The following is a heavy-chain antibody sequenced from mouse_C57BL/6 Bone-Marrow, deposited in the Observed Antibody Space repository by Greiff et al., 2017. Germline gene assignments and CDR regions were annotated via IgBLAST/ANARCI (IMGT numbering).Heavy chain of an antibody. J-gene: IGHJ2*01. CDR1: GYTFTDYY. Sequence: VQLQQSGPELVKPGASVKISCKASGYTFTDYYMNWVKQSHGKSLEWIGDINPNNGGTSYNQKFKGKATLTVDKSSSTAYMERRSRTAEDSAVYYCARLPLGDYWGQGTTLTVSS. CDR3: ARLPLGDY. CDR2: INPNNGGT. D-gene: IGHD5-5*01. V-gene: IGHV1-26*01.